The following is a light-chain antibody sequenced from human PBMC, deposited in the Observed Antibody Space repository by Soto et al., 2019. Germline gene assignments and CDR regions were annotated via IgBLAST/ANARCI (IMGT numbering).Light chain of an antibody. V-gene: IGKV3-15*01. CDR3: QQYKNWPRT. CDR2: GAS. CDR1: KSVSST. J-gene: IGKJ1*01. Sequence: ILMTQSPATLSVSLGEITTLXXRYSKSVSSTLAWYQQKPGQAPRXVIYGASTRATGIPARFSGSGSGTEFTLTISSLQSEDFAVYYCQQYKNWPRTFGQGTKVDI.